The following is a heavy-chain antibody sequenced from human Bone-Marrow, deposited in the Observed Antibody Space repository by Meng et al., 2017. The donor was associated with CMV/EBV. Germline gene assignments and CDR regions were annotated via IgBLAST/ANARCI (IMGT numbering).Heavy chain of an antibody. J-gene: IGHJ5*02. CDR1: GVG. V-gene: IGHV2-5*01. CDR2: IYWNDDK. CDR3: AHSPAYDVVRFGVVKRARNWFDP. D-gene: IGHD3-3*01. Sequence: GVGVGWIRQPPGKALEWLALIYWNDDKRYSPSLKSRLTITKDTSKNQVVLTMTNMDPVDTATYYCAHSPAYDVVRFGVVKRARNWFDPWGQGTLVTVSS.